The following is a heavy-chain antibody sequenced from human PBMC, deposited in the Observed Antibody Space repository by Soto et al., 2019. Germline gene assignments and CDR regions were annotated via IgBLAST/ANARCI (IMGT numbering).Heavy chain of an antibody. CDR1: GFTFSSYA. CDR2: ISYDGSNK. CDR3: ARGSGGTVAGYY. V-gene: IGHV3-30-3*01. Sequence: GSLRLSCAASGFTFSSYAMHWVRQAPGKGLEWVAVISYDGSNKYYADSVKGRFTISRDNSKNTLYLQMNSLRAEDTAVYYCARGSGGTVAGYYWGQGTLVTVSS. D-gene: IGHD6-19*01. J-gene: IGHJ4*02.